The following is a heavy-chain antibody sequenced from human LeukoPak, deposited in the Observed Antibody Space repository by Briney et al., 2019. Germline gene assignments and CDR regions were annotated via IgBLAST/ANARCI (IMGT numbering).Heavy chain of an antibody. CDR3: ARSYDSSGYYYFYY. Sequence: GGSLRLSCAASGCTFSSYAMSWVRQAPGKGLEWVSAISGSGGSTYYADSVKGRFTISRDNSKNTLYLQMNSLRAEDTAVYYCARSYDSSGYYYFYYWGQGTLVAVSS. D-gene: IGHD3-22*01. J-gene: IGHJ4*02. CDR1: GCTFSSYA. V-gene: IGHV3-23*01. CDR2: ISGSGGST.